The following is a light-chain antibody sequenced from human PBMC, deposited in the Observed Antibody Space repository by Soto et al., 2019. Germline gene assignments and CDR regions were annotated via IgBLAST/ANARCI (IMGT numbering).Light chain of an antibody. Sequence: IQMTQSPSSLSASVGDSVTITCGASQSISTYLNWYHQKPGKAPDLLIYAASSLKSGVPSRFSGSGSGTDFTLTISSRQPEDFATYYCQQSYRTRWTFGQGTKVDIK. CDR2: AAS. J-gene: IGKJ1*01. CDR1: QSISTY. V-gene: IGKV1-39*01. CDR3: QQSYRTRWT.